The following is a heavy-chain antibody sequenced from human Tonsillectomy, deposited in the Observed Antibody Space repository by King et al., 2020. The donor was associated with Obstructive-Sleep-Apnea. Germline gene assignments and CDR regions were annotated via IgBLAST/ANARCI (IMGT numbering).Heavy chain of an antibody. CDR3: ARAFYDGSGYRNWYFDL. Sequence: QLQESGPGLVKSSETLSLTCTVSVASVSSYYWNLIRQSPGKGLVWITYVYFSGGTTSHPSLKSRVTTSIDTSKNLFSLELRSVNSADTAVYFCARAFYDGSGYRNWYFDLWGRGTLVTVSS. CDR2: VYFSGGT. V-gene: IGHV4-59*02. CDR1: VASVSSYY. D-gene: IGHD3-22*01. J-gene: IGHJ2*01.